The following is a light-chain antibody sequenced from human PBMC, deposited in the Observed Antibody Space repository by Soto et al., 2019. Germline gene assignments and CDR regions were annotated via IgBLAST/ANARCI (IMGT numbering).Light chain of an antibody. CDR1: QDIRNY. CDR2: DAS. V-gene: IGKV1-33*01. J-gene: IGKJ5*01. Sequence: DIQMTQSPSSLSASIGDRVTITCQASQDIRNYLNWYQHKPAKAXKLLIFDASNLETGVPSRFSGSGSGTDFIFTITSLQPEDFAIYYGQQTYSPPSITFGQGTRLEIK. CDR3: QQTYSPPSIT.